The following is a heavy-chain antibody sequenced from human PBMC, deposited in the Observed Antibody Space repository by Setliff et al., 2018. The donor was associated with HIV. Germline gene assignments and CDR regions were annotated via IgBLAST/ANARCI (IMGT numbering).Heavy chain of an antibody. Sequence: RASVKVSCKASGYTFTTYAIHWVRQAPGQRLEFMEWINAGNGNTKYSQRFQGRVTITIDTSASTAYMELSSLISEGTAVYYCAREHDSLTGYQFDYWGQGTLVTVSS. J-gene: IGHJ4*02. D-gene: IGHD3-9*01. V-gene: IGHV1-3*01. CDR3: AREHDSLTGYQFDY. CDR1: GYTFTTYA. CDR2: INAGNGNT.